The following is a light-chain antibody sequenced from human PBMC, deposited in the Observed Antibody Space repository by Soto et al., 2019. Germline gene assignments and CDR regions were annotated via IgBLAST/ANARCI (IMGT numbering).Light chain of an antibody. Sequence: EIVLTQSPASVSLSPGGRATLSCRASRTVNSQLAWYQQKPGQAPRLLIYDTFNRAAGIPARFSGSETGTDFTLTINNLEPEDFAVYYCQQYGSSPSFGPGTKVDIK. V-gene: IGKV3-20*01. CDR3: QQYGSSPS. J-gene: IGKJ3*01. CDR1: RTVNSQ. CDR2: DTF.